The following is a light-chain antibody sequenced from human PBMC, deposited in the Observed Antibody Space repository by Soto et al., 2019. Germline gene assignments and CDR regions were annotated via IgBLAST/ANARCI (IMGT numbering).Light chain of an antibody. Sequence: DIQMTQSPSSVSASVGDRVTITCRASQGITNRLAWYQQKPGKAPKLLIYEASSLQSGVPSRISGSGSGTDFPLTISSLQPEDFATYYCQQANSFPITFGQGTRREIK. V-gene: IGKV1D-12*01. CDR2: EAS. CDR1: QGITNR. J-gene: IGKJ5*01. CDR3: QQANSFPIT.